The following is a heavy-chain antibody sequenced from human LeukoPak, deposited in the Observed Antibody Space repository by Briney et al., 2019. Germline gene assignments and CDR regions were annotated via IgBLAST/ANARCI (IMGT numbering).Heavy chain of an antibody. CDR1: GDSVSSNIAA. J-gene: IGHJ4*02. CDR3: ARGLAAAGTENFDY. V-gene: IGHV6-1*01. CDR2: TYYRSKWYN. D-gene: IGHD6-13*01. Sequence: SQTLSLTCAISGDSVSSNIAAWNWIRQSPSRGLEWLGRTYYRSKWYNDYAVSVKSRITINPDTSKNQFSLQLNSVTPEDTAVYYCARGLAAAGTENFDYWGQGTLVTVSS.